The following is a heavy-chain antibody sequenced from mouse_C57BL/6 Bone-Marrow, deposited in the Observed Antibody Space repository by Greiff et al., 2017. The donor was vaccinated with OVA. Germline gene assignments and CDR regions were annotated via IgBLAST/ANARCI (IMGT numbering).Heavy chain of an antibody. CDR3: ASRGYGNYVSWFAY. CDR2: IYPGSGST. D-gene: IGHD2-1*01. J-gene: IGHJ3*01. V-gene: IGHV1-55*01. Sequence: QVQLKQPGAELVKPGASVKMSCKASGYTFTSYWITWVKQRPGQGLEWIGDIYPGSGSTNYNEKFKSKATLTVDTSSSTAYMQLSSLTSEDSAVYYCASRGYGNYVSWFAYWGQGTLVTVSA. CDR1: GYTFTSYW.